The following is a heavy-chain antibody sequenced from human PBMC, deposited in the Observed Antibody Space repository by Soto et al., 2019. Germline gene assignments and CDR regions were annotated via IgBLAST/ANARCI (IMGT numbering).Heavy chain of an antibody. Sequence: SETLSLTCTVSGYSIISDYYWGWIRQPPGNGLEWIGSFYHSGSTHYNPSLKSRDTISVDTSKNQFSLKLTSVTAADTAVYFCARFPAYWGQGILVTAPQ. J-gene: IGHJ4*02. CDR2: FYHSGST. CDR1: GYSIISDYY. CDR3: ARFPAY. V-gene: IGHV4-38-2*02.